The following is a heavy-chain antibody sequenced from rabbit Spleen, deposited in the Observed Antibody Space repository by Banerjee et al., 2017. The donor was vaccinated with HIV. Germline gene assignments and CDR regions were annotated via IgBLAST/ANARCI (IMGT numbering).Heavy chain of an antibody. Sequence: QSLEESGGDLVKPGASLTLTCTASGFSFSSNYYMCWVRQAPGKGLEWIACIYTGSSGSTYYASWAKGRFTISKTSSTTVTLQMTSLTVADTATYFCVRDQAGYGGYGDANLWGPGTLVTVS. V-gene: IGHV1S40*01. CDR1: GFSFSSNYY. CDR3: VRDQAGYGGYGDANL. J-gene: IGHJ6*01. D-gene: IGHD6-1*01. CDR2: IYTGSSGST.